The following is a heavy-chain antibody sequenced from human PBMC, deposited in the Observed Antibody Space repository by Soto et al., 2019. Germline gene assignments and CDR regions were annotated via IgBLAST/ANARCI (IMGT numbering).Heavy chain of an antibody. V-gene: IGHV4-59*01. Sequence: LSLTCTVSGGSISSYYWSWIRQPPGKGLEWIGYIYYSGSTNYNPSLKSRVTISVDTSKNQFSLKLSSVTAADTAVYYCARGHSSGWIDAFDIWGQGTMVTVS. CDR2: IYYSGST. CDR3: ARGHSSGWIDAFDI. D-gene: IGHD6-19*01. J-gene: IGHJ3*02. CDR1: GGSISSYY.